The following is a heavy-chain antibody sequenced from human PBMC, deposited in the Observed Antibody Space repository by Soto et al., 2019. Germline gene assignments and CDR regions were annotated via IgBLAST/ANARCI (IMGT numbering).Heavy chain of an antibody. Sequence: QVQLVEAGGGVVQPGRSLRLSCAASGFTFSSYAMHWVREAPGKGLVWVAVIAYDGSNKYYADSGKGRFTISRDNSKKTLYLQMNRLRAESTAVYYCARDPLWGTAMVLWYFDLWGRGTLVTVSS. CDR1: GFTFSSYA. CDR3: ARDPLWGTAMVLWYFDL. CDR2: IAYDGSNK. V-gene: IGHV3-30-3*01. D-gene: IGHD5-18*01. J-gene: IGHJ2*01.